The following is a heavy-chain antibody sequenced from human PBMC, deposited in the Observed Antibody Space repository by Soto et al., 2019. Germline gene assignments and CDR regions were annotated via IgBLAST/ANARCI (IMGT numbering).Heavy chain of an antibody. CDR2: ISYDGSNK. D-gene: IGHD3-22*01. Sequence: GGSLRLSCAASGFTFSSYAMHWVRQAPGKGLEWVAVISYDGSNKYYADSVKGRFTISRDNSKNTLYLQMNSLRAEDTAVYYCAREGYYETLDYWGQGTLVTVSS. V-gene: IGHV3-30-3*01. J-gene: IGHJ4*02. CDR3: AREGYYETLDY. CDR1: GFTFSSYA.